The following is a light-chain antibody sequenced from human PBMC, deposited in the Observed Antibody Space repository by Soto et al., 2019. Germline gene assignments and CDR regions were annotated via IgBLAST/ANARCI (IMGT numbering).Light chain of an antibody. J-gene: IGKJ2*01. Sequence: EIVLTQSPGTLSLSPGERATLSCRASQSVGSIYLAWYQQKPGQAPRLLMYGASSRATGIPNKFSGTGSGTDFTLTISRLEPEDFAVYYCQQYGSSPYTFGLGTKVDIK. CDR1: QSVGSIY. CDR3: QQYGSSPYT. V-gene: IGKV3-20*01. CDR2: GAS.